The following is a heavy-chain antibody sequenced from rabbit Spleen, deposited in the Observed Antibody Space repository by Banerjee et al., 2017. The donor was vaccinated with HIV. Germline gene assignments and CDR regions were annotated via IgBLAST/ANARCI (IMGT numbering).Heavy chain of an antibody. Sequence: WIACIDTSNGDTDYANWPKGRFTISKTSSTTVTLQMTSLTAADTATYFCARDFASLEFHFNLWGQGTLVTVS. V-gene: IGHV1S40*01. CDR3: ARDFASLEFHFNL. J-gene: IGHJ4*01. CDR2: IDTSNGDT.